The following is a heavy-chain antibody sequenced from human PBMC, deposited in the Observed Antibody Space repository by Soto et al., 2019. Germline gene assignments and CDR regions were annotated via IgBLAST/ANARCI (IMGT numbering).Heavy chain of an antibody. CDR1: GFTFTSSA. CDR3: AVGPHCSGGSCYSFVSYHYYMDV. V-gene: IGHV1-58*02. J-gene: IGHJ6*03. D-gene: IGHD2-15*01. CDR2: IVVGSGNT. Sequence: SVKVSCKASGFTFTSSAMQWVRQARGQRLEWIGWIVVGSGNTNYAQKFQERVTITRDMSTSTAYMELSSLRSEDTAVYYCAVGPHCSGGSCYSFVSYHYYMDVWGKGTTVTVSS.